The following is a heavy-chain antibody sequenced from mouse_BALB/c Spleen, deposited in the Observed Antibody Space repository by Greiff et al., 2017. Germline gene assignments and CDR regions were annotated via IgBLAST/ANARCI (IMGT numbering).Heavy chain of an antibody. D-gene: IGHD4-1*01. Sequence: EVMLVESGGDLVKPGGSLKLSCAASGFTFSSYGMSWVRQTPDKRLEWVATISSGGSYTYYPDSVKGRFTISRDNAKNTLYLQMSSLKSEDTAMYYCARHANWAFAYWGQGTLVTVSA. CDR3: ARHANWAFAY. CDR1: GFTFSSYG. CDR2: ISSGGSYT. V-gene: IGHV5-6*02. J-gene: IGHJ3*01.